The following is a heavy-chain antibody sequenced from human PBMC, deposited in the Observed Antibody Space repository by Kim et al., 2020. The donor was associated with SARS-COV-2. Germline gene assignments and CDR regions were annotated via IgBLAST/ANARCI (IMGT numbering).Heavy chain of an antibody. Sequence: SETLSLTCTVSGGSISSGGYYWSWIRQHPGKGLEWIGYIYYSGSTYSNPSLKRRVTISVDTSKNQFSLKLSAVTAEDTVVYYCAGDYSCSWYPVYYYGMDVGGQGTTVTVSS. CDR1: GGSISSGGYY. J-gene: IGHJ6*02. CDR2: IYYSGST. CDR3: AGDYSCSWYPVYYYGMDV. D-gene: IGHD6-13*01. V-gene: IGHV4-31*03.